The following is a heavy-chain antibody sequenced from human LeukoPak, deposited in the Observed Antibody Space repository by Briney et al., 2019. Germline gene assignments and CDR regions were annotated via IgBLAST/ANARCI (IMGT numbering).Heavy chain of an antibody. CDR2: INPNSGGT. V-gene: IGHV1-2*02. D-gene: IGHD2-2*01. CDR3: ARQAVPAAIRAFDI. J-gene: IGHJ3*02. Sequence: GASVKVSCKASGYTFTGYYMHWVRQAPGQGLEWMGWINPNSGGTNYAQKFQGRVTMTRDTSISTAYMELSRLRSDDTAVCYCARQAVPAAIRAFDIWGQGTMVTVSS. CDR1: GYTFTGYY.